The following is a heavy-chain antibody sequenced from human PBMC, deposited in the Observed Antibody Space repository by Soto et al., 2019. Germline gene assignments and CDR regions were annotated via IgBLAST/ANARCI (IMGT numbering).Heavy chain of an antibody. V-gene: IGHV4-30-4*01. CDR3: ARDVNNYYGMDV. J-gene: IGHJ6*02. CDR1: GASISSDDYY. CDR2: ISYSGST. Sequence: QVPLQESGPGLVKPSQTLSLTCSISGASISSDDYYWSWFRQPPGKGLEWIGYISYSGSTYYNPSLTSRITIAVEPSTTPFSLILSSVTAADTAVFYCARDVNNYYGMDVWGQGTTVTVSS.